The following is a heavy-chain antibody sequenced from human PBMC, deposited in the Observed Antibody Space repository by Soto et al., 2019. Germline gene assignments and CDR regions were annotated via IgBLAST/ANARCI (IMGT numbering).Heavy chain of an antibody. CDR2: IYYSGST. D-gene: IGHD3-10*01. V-gene: IGHV4-59*01. J-gene: IGHJ6*03. CDR1: GGSISSYD. Sequence: PSETLSLTCTVSGGSISSYDWGWIRQPPGKGLEWIGYIYYSGSTNYNASLKSRVAISVDTAKNQFSLKLSSVTAADTAVYYCARDRNSGWFGNEHFYYMDVWGKGTTVTVSS. CDR3: ARDRNSGWFGNEHFYYMDV.